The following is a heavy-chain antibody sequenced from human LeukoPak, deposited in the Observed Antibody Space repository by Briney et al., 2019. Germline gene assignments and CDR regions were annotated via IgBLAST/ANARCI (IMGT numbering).Heavy chain of an antibody. J-gene: IGHJ4*02. CDR2: MRREGNEI. Sequence: GGSLRLSCSASGFTFSTYWMSWVRQAPGKGLEWVANMRREGNEIYYLDSVRGRFTISRDNAKNSLYLQMNSLRAEDTAVYYCAKTPDDDFWSGNSDYWGRGTLVTVSS. CDR1: GFTFSTYW. V-gene: IGHV3-7*03. D-gene: IGHD3-3*01. CDR3: AKTPDDDFWSGNSDY.